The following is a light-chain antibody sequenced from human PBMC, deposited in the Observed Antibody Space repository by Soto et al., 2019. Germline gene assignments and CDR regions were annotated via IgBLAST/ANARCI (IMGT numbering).Light chain of an antibody. CDR3: QHYGGSPWT. CDR2: RAS. Sequence: EIVLTQSPGTLSLSPGERATLSCRASQSVNSVHLAWFQQKPGQAPRLLIYRASSRATGIPDRFSGSGSGADYTLTISRLEPEDFAVYYCQHYGGSPWTFGQGTKVEIK. V-gene: IGKV3-20*01. CDR1: QSVNSVH. J-gene: IGKJ1*01.